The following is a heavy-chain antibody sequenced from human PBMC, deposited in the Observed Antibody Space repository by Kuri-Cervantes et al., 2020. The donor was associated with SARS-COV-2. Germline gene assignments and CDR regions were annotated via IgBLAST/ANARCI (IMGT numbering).Heavy chain of an antibody. CDR2: ISYDGSNK. V-gene: IGHV3-30-3*01. J-gene: IGHJ4*02. Sequence: LSLTCAASGFTFSSYAMSWVRQAPGKGLEWVAVISYDGSNKYYADSVKGRFTISRDNSKNTLYLQMNSLRAEDTAVYYCARDGGLAAAGKFDYWGQGTLVTVSS. CDR3: ARDGGLAAAGKFDY. D-gene: IGHD6-13*01. CDR1: GFTFSSYA.